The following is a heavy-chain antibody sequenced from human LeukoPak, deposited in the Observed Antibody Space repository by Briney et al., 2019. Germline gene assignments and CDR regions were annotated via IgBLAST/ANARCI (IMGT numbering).Heavy chain of an antibody. V-gene: IGHV3-30*04. Sequence: GGSLRLSCAASGFTFSSYAMHWVRQAPGKGLEWVAVISYDGSNKYYADSVKGRFTISRDNSKNTLYLQMNSLRAEDTAVYYCARDDFWSGYPAYYYYYMDVWSKGTTVTVSS. J-gene: IGHJ6*03. D-gene: IGHD3-3*01. CDR3: ARDDFWSGYPAYYYYYMDV. CDR2: ISYDGSNK. CDR1: GFTFSSYA.